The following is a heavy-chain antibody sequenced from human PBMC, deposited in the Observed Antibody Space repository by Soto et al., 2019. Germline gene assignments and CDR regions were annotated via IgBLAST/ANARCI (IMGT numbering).Heavy chain of an antibody. CDR3: ARGPVLRFLEWLSPTARRHWFDP. V-gene: IGHV1-2*04. D-gene: IGHD3-3*01. J-gene: IGHJ5*02. Sequence: ASVKVSCKASGYTFTGYYMHWVRQVPGQGREWMGWINPNSGGTNYAQKFQGWVTMTRDTSISTAYMELSRLRSDDTAVYYCARGPVLRFLEWLSPTARRHWFDPWGQGTLVTVSS. CDR2: INPNSGGT. CDR1: GYTFTGYY.